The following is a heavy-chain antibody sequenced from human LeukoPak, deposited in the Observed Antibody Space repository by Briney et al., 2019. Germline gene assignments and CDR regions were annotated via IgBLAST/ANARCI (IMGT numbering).Heavy chain of an antibody. D-gene: IGHD6-19*01. CDR3: ARISAYNSGYYSPVDL. CDR1: GFIFNTYR. CDR2: INSEGSTT. V-gene: IGHV3-74*03. Sequence: GGSLRLSCAASGFIFNTYRMHWVRQAPGKGLVWVSRINSEGSTTTYADSVKGRFTISRDNAKNTLYLQLNNLRAEDTAVYYCARISAYNSGYYSPVDLWGQGTLVIVSS. J-gene: IGHJ4*02.